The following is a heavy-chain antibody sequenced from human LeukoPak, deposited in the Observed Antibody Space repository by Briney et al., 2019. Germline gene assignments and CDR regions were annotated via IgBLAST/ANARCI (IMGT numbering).Heavy chain of an antibody. CDR3: AKRDRHCSADCYAPYCFDN. CDR2: ISSSGRNR. J-gene: IGHJ4*02. V-gene: IGHV3-23*01. CDR1: GCTFSSFA. D-gene: IGHD2-21*02. Sequence: GRSLTLSCAASGCTFSSFALSWVRQTPGKGLEWVCSISSSGRNRYYADSVKGRFTISRNNPETTLYLQVSSQRAQDTAMYYSAKRDRHCSADCYAPYCFDNWGQGTLVTVSS.